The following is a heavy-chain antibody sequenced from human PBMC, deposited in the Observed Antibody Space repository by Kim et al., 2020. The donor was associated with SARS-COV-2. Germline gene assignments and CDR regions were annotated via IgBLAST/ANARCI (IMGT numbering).Heavy chain of an antibody. CDR2: ISGSGYSI. CDR3: AKDGAAGGWLGTWFDP. CDR1: GFPLRTYA. Sequence: GGSLRLSCAASGFPLRTYAMSWVRQAPGQGLEWVSGISGSGYSIYYADSVKGRFTISRDNSGNTLFLQMNSLRAEDTAVYYCAKDGAAGGWLGTWFDPWGQGTLVTVSS. D-gene: IGHD6-19*01. V-gene: IGHV3-23*01. J-gene: IGHJ5*02.